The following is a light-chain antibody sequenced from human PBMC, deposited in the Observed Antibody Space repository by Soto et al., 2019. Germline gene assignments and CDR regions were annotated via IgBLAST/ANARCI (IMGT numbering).Light chain of an antibody. J-gene: IGLJ1*01. V-gene: IGLV2-11*01. CDR1: SSDVGGYTY. Sequence: SELTQPPSVSGSPGQTVTISCTGTSSDVGGYTYVSWYQQHPGKALKLMIYDVSKRPSGVPDRFSGSKSGNTASLTISGLQAEDEADYYCCSYAGSYPYVFGTGT. CDR3: CSYAGSYPYV. CDR2: DVS.